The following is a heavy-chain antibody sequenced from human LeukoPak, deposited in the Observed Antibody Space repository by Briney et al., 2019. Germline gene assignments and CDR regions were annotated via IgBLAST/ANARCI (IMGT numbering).Heavy chain of an antibody. J-gene: IGHJ3*02. V-gene: IGHV3-48*03. Sequence: PGGSLRLSCAASGFTFSSYEMNWVRQAPGKGLEWVSYISSSGSTKYYADSVKGRFTISRDNAKNSLYQQMNSLRAEDTAVYYCARETYGDYVFDAFDIWGQGTMVTVSS. CDR1: GFTFSSYE. D-gene: IGHD4-17*01. CDR3: ARETYGDYVFDAFDI. CDR2: ISSSGSTK.